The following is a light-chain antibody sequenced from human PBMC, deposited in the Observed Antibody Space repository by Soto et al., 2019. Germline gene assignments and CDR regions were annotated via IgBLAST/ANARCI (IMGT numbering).Light chain of an antibody. CDR2: AAS. V-gene: IGKV1-39*01. CDR1: QNINTF. CDR3: QQSYSTLMFT. J-gene: IGKJ2*01. Sequence: DIQMTQSPSSLSASVGDRVTITCRASQNINTFLNWYQQKPGEAPKLLIYAASTLESGVPSRFSGRGSGTDFTLTISSLQPEDFAVYYCQQSYSTLMFTFGQGTKLEIK.